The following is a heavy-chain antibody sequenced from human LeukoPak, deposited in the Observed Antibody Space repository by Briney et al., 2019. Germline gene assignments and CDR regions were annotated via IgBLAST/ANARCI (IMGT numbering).Heavy chain of an antibody. J-gene: IGHJ4*02. V-gene: IGHV1-2*02. Sequence: ASVKVSCKASGYTFTGYYMHWVRQAPGQGLEWMGWINPNSGGTNYAQKFQGRVTMTRDTSISTAYIELSRLTSDDTAVYYCAREDAYYDFWIGYQKMPFDYWGQGTLVTVSS. CDR2: INPNSGGT. CDR3: AREDAYYDFWIGYQKMPFDY. CDR1: GYTFTGYY. D-gene: IGHD3-3*01.